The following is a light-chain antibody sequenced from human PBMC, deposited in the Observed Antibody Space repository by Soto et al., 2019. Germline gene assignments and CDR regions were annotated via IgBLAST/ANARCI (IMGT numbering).Light chain of an antibody. CDR2: WAS. CDR1: QSVLYSSNNKNY. V-gene: IGKV4-1*01. Sequence: DIVMTQSPDSLAVSLGERATINCKSSQSVLYSSNNKNYLAWYQQKPGQPPKLLIYWASTRESGVPDRFSGRGSGTDFTLTISSLQAEDVAVYYCQQYYSTPYTFGQATNREIK. CDR3: QQYYSTPYT. J-gene: IGKJ2*01.